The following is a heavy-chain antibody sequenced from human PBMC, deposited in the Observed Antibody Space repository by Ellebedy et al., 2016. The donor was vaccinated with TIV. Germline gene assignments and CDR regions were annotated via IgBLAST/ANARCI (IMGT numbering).Heavy chain of an antibody. V-gene: IGHV3-23*01. J-gene: IGHJ4*02. CDR2: ITGSGSRT. D-gene: IGHD3-22*01. Sequence: PGGSLRLSCAASGFTFSSYAMSWVRQAPGKGLEWVSTITGSGSRTDYADSVKGRFTISRDNSKNTLFLQMNSLRADDTAVFYCAREGYYDTSAFWLWGQGTLVTVSS. CDR1: GFTFSSYA. CDR3: AREGYYDTSAFWL.